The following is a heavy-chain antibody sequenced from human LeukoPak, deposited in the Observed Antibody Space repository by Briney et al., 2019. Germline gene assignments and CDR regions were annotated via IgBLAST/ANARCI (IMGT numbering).Heavy chain of an antibody. V-gene: IGHV3-48*03. CDR3: ARATYYYGSGSPYFDY. CDR1: GFTFSSYE. Sequence: GGSLRLSCAASGFTFSSYEMNWVRQAPGKGLEWVSYISSSGSTIYYADSVKGRFTISRDNAKNSLYLQMNSLRAEDTAVYYCARATYYYGSGSPYFDYWGQGTLVTVSS. J-gene: IGHJ4*02. D-gene: IGHD3-10*01. CDR2: ISSSGSTI.